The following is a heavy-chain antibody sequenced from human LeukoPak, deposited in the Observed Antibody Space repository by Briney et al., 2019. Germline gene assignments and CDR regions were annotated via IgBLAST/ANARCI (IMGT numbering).Heavy chain of an antibody. CDR1: GGSISSSSYY. CDR3: ARHPSWFDP. CDR2: IYYSGST. Sequence: PSETLSLTCTVSGGSISSSSYYWGWIRQPPGKGLEWIGSIYYSGSTYCNPSLKSRVTISVDTSKNQFSPKLSSVTAADTAVYYCARHPSWFDPWGQGTLVTVSS. J-gene: IGHJ5*02. V-gene: IGHV4-39*01.